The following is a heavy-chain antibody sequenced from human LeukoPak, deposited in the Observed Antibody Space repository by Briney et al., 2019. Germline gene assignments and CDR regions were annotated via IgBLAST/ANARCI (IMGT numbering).Heavy chain of an antibody. J-gene: IGHJ4*02. V-gene: IGHV1-3*01. CDR3: ARVDTATLDY. CDR1: GYTFTSYY. Sequence: ASVKVSCKASGYTFTSYYMHWVRQAPGQRLEWMGWINAGNGNTKYSQKFQGRVTITRDTSASIAYMELSSLRPDDTAVYYCARVDTATLDYWGQGTLVTVSS. D-gene: IGHD5-18*01. CDR2: INAGNGNT.